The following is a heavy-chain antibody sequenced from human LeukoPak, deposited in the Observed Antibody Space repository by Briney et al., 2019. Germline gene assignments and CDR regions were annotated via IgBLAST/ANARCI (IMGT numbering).Heavy chain of an antibody. CDR3: ARGCGSSTSCYRY. Sequence: QAGRSLRLSCAASGFTFSSYTMHWVRQAPGKGLEWVAVISYDGSNKYYADSVKGRFTISRDNSKNTLYLQMNSLRAEDTAVYYCARGCGSSTSCYRYWGQGTLVTVSS. D-gene: IGHD2-2*01. CDR2: ISYDGSNK. J-gene: IGHJ4*02. CDR1: GFTFSSYT. V-gene: IGHV3-30*04.